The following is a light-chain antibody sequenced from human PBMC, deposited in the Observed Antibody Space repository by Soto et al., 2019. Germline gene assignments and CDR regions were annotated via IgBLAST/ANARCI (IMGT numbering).Light chain of an antibody. V-gene: IGLV8-61*01. J-gene: IGLJ3*02. CDR2: TTN. Sequence: QAVVTQEPSFSVSPGRTVTLTCGLSSGSVSTSYYPSWYQQTPGQSPRTLIYTTNTRSSGVPDRFSGSILGNKAALTITGAQADDESYYYCLLYMGSGISVFVGGTKLTVL. CDR1: SGSVSTSYY. CDR3: LLYMGSGISV.